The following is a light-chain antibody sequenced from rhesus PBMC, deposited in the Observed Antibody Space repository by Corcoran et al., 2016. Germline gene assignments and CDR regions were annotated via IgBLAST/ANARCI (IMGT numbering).Light chain of an antibody. Sequence: DIQLTQSPSSLSASVGDRVTITCRASQGISSYLAWYQQKSGKAPKLLIYAASNLQSGFPSRFSGSGSGTEFTLPISSLQPEDCASDYCQQRNSYPWTFGQGTKVEIK. J-gene: IGKJ1*01. CDR3: QQRNSYPWT. V-gene: IGKV1-38*01. CDR1: QGISSY. CDR2: AAS.